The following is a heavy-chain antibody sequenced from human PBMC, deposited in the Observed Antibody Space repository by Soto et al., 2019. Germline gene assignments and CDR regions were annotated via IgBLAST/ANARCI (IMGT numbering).Heavy chain of an antibody. V-gene: IGHV5-51*01. CDR2: IYPGDSNT. Sequence: PGESLKISCKGSGYSFTSYWIGWVRQMPGKGLEWMGIIYPGDSNTRYSPSFQGQVTISADKSISTAYLQWSSLKASDTAMYYCARLPTYYYDSSGYYYFEYWGQGTLVTVSS. CDR1: GYSFTSYW. D-gene: IGHD3-22*01. CDR3: ARLPTYYYDSSGYYYFEY. J-gene: IGHJ4*02.